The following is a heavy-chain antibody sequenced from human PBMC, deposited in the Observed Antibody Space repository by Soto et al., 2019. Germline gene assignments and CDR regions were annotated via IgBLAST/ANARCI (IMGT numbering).Heavy chain of an antibody. D-gene: IGHD1-26*01. J-gene: IGHJ6*02. CDR2: IKQDGIEK. CDR1: GFTFSGYG. V-gene: IGHV3-7*03. Sequence: HPGGSLRLSCAASGFTFSGYGITWVRQAPWRGLEWVANIKQDGIEKYYVDSVKGRFTISRDNAKNSLYLQMNSLRAEDTDVYYCTRYIGGDYYYYGLDVWGQRKTVTVSS. CDR3: TRYIGGDYYYYGLDV.